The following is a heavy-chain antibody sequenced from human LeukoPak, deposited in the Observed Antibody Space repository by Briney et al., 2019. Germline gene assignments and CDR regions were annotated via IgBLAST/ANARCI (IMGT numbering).Heavy chain of an antibody. D-gene: IGHD7-27*01. V-gene: IGHV4-59*01. CDR3: ARGANWGSPDY. Sequence: SETLSLTCTVSGGSISSDYWSWIRQSPGKGLEWIGCIYYSGTTSYNPSLKSRVTISLDTSKNQFSLKLSSVTAADTAVYYCARGANWGSPDYWGQGTLVTVSS. CDR1: GGSISSDY. J-gene: IGHJ4*02. CDR2: IYYSGTT.